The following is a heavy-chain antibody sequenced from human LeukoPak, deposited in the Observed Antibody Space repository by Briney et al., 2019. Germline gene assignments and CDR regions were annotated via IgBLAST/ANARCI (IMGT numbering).Heavy chain of an antibody. CDR3: ARRLSDFWSGYNYYYGMDV. Sequence: SETLSLTCVVYGGSFSGYYWSWIRQPPGKGLEWIGEINHSGSTNYNPSLKSRVTIPVDTSKNQFSLKLSSVTAADTAVYYCARRLSDFWSGYNYYYGMDVWGQGTTVTVSS. V-gene: IGHV4-34*01. CDR2: INHSGST. D-gene: IGHD3-3*01. J-gene: IGHJ6*02. CDR1: GGSFSGYY.